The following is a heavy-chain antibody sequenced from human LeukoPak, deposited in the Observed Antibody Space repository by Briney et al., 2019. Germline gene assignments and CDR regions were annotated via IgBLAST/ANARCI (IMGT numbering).Heavy chain of an antibody. CDR1: EGSISSYY. J-gene: IGHJ5*02. D-gene: IGHD6-6*01. CDR2: IYYSGST. V-gene: IGHV4-59*01. CDR3: ARERSEEYSSSSNWFDP. Sequence: SETLSLTCTVSEGSISSYYWSWIRQPPGKGLEWIGYIYYSGSTNYNPSLKSRVTISVDTSKNQFSLKLSSVTAADTAVYYCARERSEEYSSSSNWFDPWGQGTLVTVSS.